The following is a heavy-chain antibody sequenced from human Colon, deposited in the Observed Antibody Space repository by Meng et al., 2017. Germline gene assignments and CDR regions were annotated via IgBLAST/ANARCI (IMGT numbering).Heavy chain of an antibody. Sequence: QVTRQEWGPGLVRPSGTLALTCAFSSGSISSSNWWSWVRQPPGKGLEWIGEISQSGTTYYNPSLKSRVTITGDWSKNQFSLKLTSVTAADTAVYYCARDRSSNWPFDIWGQGTLVTVSS. CDR1: SGSISSSNW. D-gene: IGHD6-13*01. CDR3: ARDRSSNWPFDI. J-gene: IGHJ4*02. V-gene: IGHV4-4*02. CDR2: ISQSGTT.